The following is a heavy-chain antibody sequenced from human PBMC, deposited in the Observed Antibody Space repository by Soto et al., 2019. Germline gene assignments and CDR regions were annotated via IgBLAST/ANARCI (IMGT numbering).Heavy chain of an antibody. CDR2: IYYSGST. D-gene: IGHD5-12*01. CDR1: GGSISSYY. V-gene: IGHV4-59*08. J-gene: IGHJ4*02. Sequence: SETLSLTCTVSGGSISSYYWSWIRQPPGKGLEWIGYIYYSGSTNYNPSLKSRVTISVDTSKNQFSLKLSSVTAADTAVYYCARREYSGVIDYWGQGTLVTVSS. CDR3: ARREYSGVIDY.